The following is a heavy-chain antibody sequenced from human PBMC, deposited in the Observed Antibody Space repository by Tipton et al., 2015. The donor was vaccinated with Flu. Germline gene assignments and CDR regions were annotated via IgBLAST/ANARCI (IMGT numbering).Heavy chain of an antibody. D-gene: IGHD2-15*01. CDR3: ARDQDIVVVVAATPSGGMDV. J-gene: IGHJ6*02. Sequence: QLVQSGAEVKKPGASVKVSCKASGYTFTGYYMHWVRQAPGQGLEWMGWINPNSGGTNYAQKFQGRVTMTRDTSISTAYMELSRLRSDDTAVYYCARDQDIVVVVAATPSGGMDVWGQGTTVTVSS. V-gene: IGHV1-2*02. CDR2: INPNSGGT. CDR1: GYTFTGYY.